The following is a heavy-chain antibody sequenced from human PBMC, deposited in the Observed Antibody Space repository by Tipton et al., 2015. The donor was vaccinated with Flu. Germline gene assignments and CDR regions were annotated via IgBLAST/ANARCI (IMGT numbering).Heavy chain of an antibody. V-gene: IGHV1-46*01. Sequence: QLLQSGAEVKKPGASVKVSCKASGYTFTSYNIHWVRQAPGQGLEWMGIIYPAGGAVSYAQKFQGGVIMTRDKSTATSYMELSSLRSEDSAMYSCARDKGGGTYTFDVWGQGTMVTVPS. CDR2: IYPAGGAV. CDR3: ARDKGGGTYTFDV. J-gene: IGHJ3*01. D-gene: IGHD1/OR15-1a*01. CDR1: GYTFTSYN.